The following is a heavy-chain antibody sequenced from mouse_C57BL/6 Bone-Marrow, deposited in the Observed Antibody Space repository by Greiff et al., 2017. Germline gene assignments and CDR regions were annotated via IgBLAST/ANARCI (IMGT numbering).Heavy chain of an antibody. J-gene: IGHJ2*01. CDR2: IYPSDSET. D-gene: IGHD1-1*01. Sequence: QVQLQQPGAELVRPGSSVKLSCKASGYTFTSYWMDWVKQRPGQGLEWIGNIYPSDSETHYTQKVKDKGTMAGDKTSSTAYMQLSSLTSEDSAVYYGARSDYCGSGDYGGQGTTLTVSS. CDR3: ARSDYCGSGDY. V-gene: IGHV1-61*01. CDR1: GYTFTSYW.